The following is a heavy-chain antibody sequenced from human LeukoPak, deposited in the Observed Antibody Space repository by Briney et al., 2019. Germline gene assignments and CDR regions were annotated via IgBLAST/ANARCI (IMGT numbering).Heavy chain of an antibody. CDR2: IFYSGST. CDR3: ARSDGYGLVGI. D-gene: IGHD3-10*01. J-gene: IGHJ3*02. Sequence: PSETLSLTCTVSGGSISSYYWSWIRQPPGKGLEWIGYIFYSGSTNYNPSLKSRVTISVDTSKNQFSLKLSSVTAADTAVYYCARSDGYGLVGIWGQGTMVTVSS. CDR1: GGSISSYY. V-gene: IGHV4-59*01.